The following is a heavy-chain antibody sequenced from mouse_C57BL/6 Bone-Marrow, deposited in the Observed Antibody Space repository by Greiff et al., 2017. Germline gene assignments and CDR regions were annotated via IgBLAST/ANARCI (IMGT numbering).Heavy chain of an antibody. V-gene: IGHV5-6*02. D-gene: IGHD2-3*01. CDR2: ISSGGSYT. CDR1: GYTFSSYG. J-gene: IGHJ3*01. Sequence: EVMLVESGGDLVKPGGSLKLSCAASGYTFSSYGMSWVRQTPDKRLEWVATISSGGSYTYYPDSVKGRFTISRDNSKNTQYLQMSSLKSEDAAMYCCRRHGCYYLFAYWGQGTLVTVSS. CDR3: RRHGCYYLFAY.